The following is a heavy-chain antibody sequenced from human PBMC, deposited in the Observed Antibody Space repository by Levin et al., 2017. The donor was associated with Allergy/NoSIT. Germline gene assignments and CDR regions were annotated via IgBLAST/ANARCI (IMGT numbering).Heavy chain of an antibody. J-gene: IGHJ4*02. Sequence: GGSLRLSCAASGFSFSTYGMHWVRQAPGKGLEWVALIYYDGSKKYYADSVKGRFTISRDNSNKTLFLQMNSLRVEDTAVYYCASWSEGDDYGTTDYWGHWGQGTRVTVSS. V-gene: IGHV3-33*01. CDR1: GFSFSTYG. D-gene: IGHD4/OR15-4a*01. CDR3: ASWSEGDDYGTTDYWGH. CDR2: IYYDGSKK.